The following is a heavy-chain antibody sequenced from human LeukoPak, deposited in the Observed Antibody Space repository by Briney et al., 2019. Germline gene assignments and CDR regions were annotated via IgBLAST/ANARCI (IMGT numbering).Heavy chain of an antibody. Sequence: GGSLRLSCAVSGITLRNYGMSWVRQAPGKGLEWVAGISDRGCSTNYADSLKGRFTISSYNPQQTLYLQLNTLRAEDPAVYFCAKRGVVIRVILVGLHKEAYYFDSWGQGALVTVSS. J-gene: IGHJ4*02. CDR3: AKRGVVIRVILVGLHKEAYYFDS. CDR2: ISDRGCST. V-gene: IGHV3-23*01. D-gene: IGHD3-22*01. CDR1: GITLRNYG.